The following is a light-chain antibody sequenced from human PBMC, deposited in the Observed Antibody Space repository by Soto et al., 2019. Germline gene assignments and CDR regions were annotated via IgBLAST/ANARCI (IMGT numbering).Light chain of an antibody. CDR2: KAS. Sequence: DIQMTQSPSTLSGSVGDRVTITCRASQTISSWLAWYQQKPGKAPKLLIYKASTLKSGAPSRFSGSGSGTEFTLTISSLQPDDFATDYCQHYNSYSEAFGQGTKVELK. J-gene: IGKJ1*01. CDR1: QTISSW. CDR3: QHYNSYSEA. V-gene: IGKV1-5*03.